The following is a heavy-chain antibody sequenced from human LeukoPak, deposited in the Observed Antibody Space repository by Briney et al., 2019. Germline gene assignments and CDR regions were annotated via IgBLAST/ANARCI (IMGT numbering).Heavy chain of an antibody. CDR1: GYTFTSYA. J-gene: IGHJ3*02. D-gene: IGHD3-22*01. CDR2: INAGNGNT. V-gene: IGHV1-3*01. Sequence: ASVTVSCTASGYTFTSYAMHWVRQAPGQRLEWMGWINAGNGNTKYSQKFQGRVTITRDTSASTAYMELSSLRPEDTAVYYCAILYDSSGYYPHDAFDIWGQGTMVTVPS. CDR3: AILYDSSGYYPHDAFDI.